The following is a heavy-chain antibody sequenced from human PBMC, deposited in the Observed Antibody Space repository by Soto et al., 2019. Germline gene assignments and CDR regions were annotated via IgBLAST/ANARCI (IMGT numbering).Heavy chain of an antibody. CDR2: MNPNSGNT. CDR1: GYTFTSYD. CDR3: ARFFWSGYRQVAWFDP. D-gene: IGHD3-3*01. J-gene: IGHJ5*02. Sequence: ASVKVSCKASGYTFTSYDINLVRQATGQGLEWMGWMNPNSGNTGYAQKFQGRVTMTRNTSISTAYMELSSLRSEDTAVYYCARFFWSGYRQVAWFDPWGKETLVTVSS. V-gene: IGHV1-8*01.